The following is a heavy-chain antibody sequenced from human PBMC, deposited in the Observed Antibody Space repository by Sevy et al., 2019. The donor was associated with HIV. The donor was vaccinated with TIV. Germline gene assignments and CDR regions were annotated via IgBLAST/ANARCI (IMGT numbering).Heavy chain of an antibody. J-gene: IGHJ5*02. CDR2: IYYSGST. CDR3: ARAIYPPEDNWFDP. CDR1: GGSISSGGYY. Sequence: SETLSLTCTVSGGSISSGGYYWSWIRQHPGKGLEWIGYIYYSGSTYYNPSLKSRVTISVDTSKNQFSLKLSSVTVADTAVYYCARAIYPPEDNWFDPWGQGTLVTVSS. V-gene: IGHV4-31*03.